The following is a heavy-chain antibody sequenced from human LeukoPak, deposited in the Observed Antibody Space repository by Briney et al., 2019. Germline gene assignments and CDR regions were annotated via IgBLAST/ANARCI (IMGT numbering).Heavy chain of an antibody. D-gene: IGHD1-1*01. CDR2: IIPIFGTA. CDR1: GGTFSSYA. Sequence: SVKVSCKASGGTFSSYAVSWVRQAPGQGLEWMGGIIPIFGTANYAQKFQGRVTITTAESTSTAYMELRSLRSDDTAVYYCARDPGGTGPYYFDYWGQGALVTVSS. J-gene: IGHJ4*02. CDR3: ARDPGGTGPYYFDY. V-gene: IGHV1-69*05.